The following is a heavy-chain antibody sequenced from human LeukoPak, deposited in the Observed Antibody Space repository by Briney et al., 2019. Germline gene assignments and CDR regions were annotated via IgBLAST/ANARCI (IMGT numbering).Heavy chain of an antibody. J-gene: IGHJ4*02. CDR3: AREGYYGSGSPPSLYFDY. CDR2: TSSDLDVK. CDR1: GFTFRNHV. D-gene: IGHD3-10*01. Sequence: GGSLRLSCAASGFTFRNHVIHWVRQAPGKGLEWVAVTSSDLDVKLYADSVKGRFTISRDNSRSTLYLQMNSLRPEDTAIYYCAREGYYGSGSPPSLYFDYWGQGTLVTVSS. V-gene: IGHV3-30-3*01.